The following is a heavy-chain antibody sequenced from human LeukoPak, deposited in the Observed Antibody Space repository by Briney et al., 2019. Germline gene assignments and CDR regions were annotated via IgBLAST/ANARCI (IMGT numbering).Heavy chain of an antibody. CDR2: IKGKTDGGTT. J-gene: IGHJ4*02. CDR3: TTGYNYLAY. CDR1: EITFSHAW. V-gene: IGHV3-15*01. Sequence: GGSLRLSCAASEITFSHAWVSWVRQAPGKGLEWVGLIKGKTDGGTTDFAAPVKGRFTISKDESKNTLYLQMNSLKTEDTGVYYCTTGYNYLAYWGQGTLVTVSS. D-gene: IGHD5-18*01.